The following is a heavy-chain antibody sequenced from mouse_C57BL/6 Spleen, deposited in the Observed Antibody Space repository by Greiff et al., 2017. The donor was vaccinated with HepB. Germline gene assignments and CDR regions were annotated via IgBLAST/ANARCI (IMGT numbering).Heavy chain of an antibody. J-gene: IGHJ4*01. CDR3: ARSPSGHYGSSLHAMDY. CDR2: IDPNSGGT. D-gene: IGHD1-1*01. Sequence: QVQLQQPGAELVKPGASVKLSCKASGYTFTSYWMHWVKQRPGRGLEWIGRIDPNSGGTKYNEKFKSKATLTVDKPSSTAYMQLSSLTSEDSAVYYCARSPSGHYGSSLHAMDYWGQGTSVTVSS. CDR1: GYTFTSYW. V-gene: IGHV1-72*01.